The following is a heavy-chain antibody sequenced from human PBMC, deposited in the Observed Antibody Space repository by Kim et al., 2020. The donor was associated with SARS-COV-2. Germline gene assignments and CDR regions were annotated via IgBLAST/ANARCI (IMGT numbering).Heavy chain of an antibody. J-gene: IGHJ5*02. V-gene: IGHV4-39*01. D-gene: IGHD3-10*01. CDR3: ASQGFGALLYLNWFDT. CDR2: IYYSGST. Sequence: SETLSLTCTVSGGSISSSSYYWGWIRQPPGKGLVWIGSIYYSGSTSYNPSLKSRVTISLDTSKNQFSLKLSTLTAADTAVYYCASQGFGALLYLNWFDTWGQGTLVTVSS. CDR1: GGSISSSSYY.